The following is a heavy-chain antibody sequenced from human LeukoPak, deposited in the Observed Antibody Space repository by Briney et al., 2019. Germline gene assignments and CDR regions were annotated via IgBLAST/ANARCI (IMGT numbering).Heavy chain of an antibody. D-gene: IGHD3-9*01. Sequence: GGSLRLSCAASGFAFSNSWMDWVRQAPGKGLEWVGRIKSAVSGGTTNYSAPAKCRFTISREDTQNTLLRLMNSLKTEETTAYYCLDLGPPQRVDMWSQGRILTVSS. V-gene: IGHV3-15*01. J-gene: IGHJ3*02. CDR1: GFAFSNSW. CDR3: LDLGPPQRVDM. CDR2: IKSAVSGGTT.